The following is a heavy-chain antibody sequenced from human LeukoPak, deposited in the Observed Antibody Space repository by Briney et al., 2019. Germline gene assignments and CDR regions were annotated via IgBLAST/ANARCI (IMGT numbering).Heavy chain of an antibody. CDR1: GFRFSDYA. V-gene: IGHV3-48*01. CDR2: ISANSDTK. J-gene: IGHJ4*02. CDR3: ARDQRGDPTDY. Sequence: GGSLRLSCAASGFRFSDYAMNWFRQAPGKGLEWVSYISANSDTKRYADSLKGRITISRDKAQNSLYLQIDSLRAEDTALYYCARDQRGDPTDYWGQGSLVVVSS. D-gene: IGHD2-21*01.